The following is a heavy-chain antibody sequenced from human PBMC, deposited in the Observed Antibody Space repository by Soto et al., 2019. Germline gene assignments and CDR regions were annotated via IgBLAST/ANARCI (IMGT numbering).Heavy chain of an antibody. J-gene: IGHJ6*03. D-gene: IGHD7-27*01. CDR1: GFILSDCA. CDR2: ISSSSSVI. Sequence: EVQLVESGGGLVQPGGSLRLSCATSGFILSDCAMNWVRQAPGKGLEWVSYISSSSSVIDYADSVKGRFTVSRDNARNSLYRQMNSLRAEDTAVYYCARDLSWGSNWYDYMDVWGKGTTVTVSS. V-gene: IGHV3-48*01. CDR3: ARDLSWGSNWYDYMDV.